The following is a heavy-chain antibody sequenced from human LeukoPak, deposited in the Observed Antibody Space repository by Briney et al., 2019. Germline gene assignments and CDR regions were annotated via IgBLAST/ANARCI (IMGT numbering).Heavy chain of an antibody. D-gene: IGHD5-18*01. CDR1: GYTFTSYY. V-gene: IGHV1-46*01. CDR3: ARDTAMAELDY. Sequence: ASVNVSCKASGYTFTSYYMHWVRQAPGQGLEWMGIINPSGGSTSYAQKFQGRVTMTRDTSTSTVYMELSSLRSGDTAVYYCARDTAMAELDYWGQGTLVTVSS. CDR2: INPSGGST. J-gene: IGHJ4*02.